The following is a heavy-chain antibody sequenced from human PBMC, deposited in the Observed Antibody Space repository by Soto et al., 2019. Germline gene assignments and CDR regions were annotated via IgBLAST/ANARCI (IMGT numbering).Heavy chain of an antibody. Sequence: SETLSLPCTVSGGSISSYYWSWIRQPPGKGLEWIGYIYYSGSTNYNPSLKSRVTISVDTSKNQFSLKLSSVTAADTAVYYCARGKTVVTPYGMDVWGQGTTVTVSS. J-gene: IGHJ6*02. CDR2: IYYSGST. CDR1: GGSISSYY. V-gene: IGHV4-59*01. D-gene: IGHD2-21*02. CDR3: ARGKTVVTPYGMDV.